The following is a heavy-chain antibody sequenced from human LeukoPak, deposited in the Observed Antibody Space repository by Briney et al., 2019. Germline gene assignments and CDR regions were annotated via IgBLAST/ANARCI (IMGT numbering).Heavy chain of an antibody. J-gene: IGHJ4*02. CDR1: GYTFTSYA. CDR3: ATLITIFGVVIDY. CDR2: INAGNGNT. D-gene: IGHD3-3*01. Sequence: ASVKVSCKASGYTFTSYAMHWVRQAPGQRLEWMGWINAGNGNTKYSQKFQGRVTMTEDTSTDTAYMELSSLRSEDTAVYYCATLITIFGVVIDYWGQGTLVTVSS. V-gene: IGHV1-3*01.